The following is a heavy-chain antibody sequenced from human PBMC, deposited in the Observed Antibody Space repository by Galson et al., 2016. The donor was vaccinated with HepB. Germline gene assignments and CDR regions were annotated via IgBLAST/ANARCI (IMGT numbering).Heavy chain of an antibody. CDR1: GFTFSNYA. Sequence: SLRLSCAASGFTFSNYAMHWVRQAPGKGLEWVSGISWNSGSIGYADPVKGRFTISRDNAKNSLYLQMNSLRAEDTALYYCAKEITRRLDYYYGMDVWGQGTTVTVSS. J-gene: IGHJ6*02. V-gene: IGHV3-9*01. CDR3: AKEITRRLDYYYGMDV. D-gene: IGHD3-16*01. CDR2: ISWNSGSI.